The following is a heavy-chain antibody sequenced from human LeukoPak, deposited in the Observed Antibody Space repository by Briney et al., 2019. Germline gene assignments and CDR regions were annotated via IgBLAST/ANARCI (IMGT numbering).Heavy chain of an antibody. CDR3: ARDLYDAFDI. CDR2: ISSSSSYI. J-gene: IGHJ3*02. D-gene: IGHD2-2*02. Sequence: GGSLRLYCAASGFTFSSYSINWVRQAPGKGLEWVSSISSSSSYIYYADSVKGRFTISRDNAKNSLYLQMNSLRAEDTAVYYCARDLYDAFDIWGQGTMVTVSS. CDR1: GFTFSSYS. V-gene: IGHV3-21*01.